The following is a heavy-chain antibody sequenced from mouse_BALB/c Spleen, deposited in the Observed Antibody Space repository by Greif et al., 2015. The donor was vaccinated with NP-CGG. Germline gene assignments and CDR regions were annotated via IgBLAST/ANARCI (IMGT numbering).Heavy chain of an antibody. Sequence: VQLQQSGAELVRPGSSVKISCEASGYAFSSYWMNWVKQRPGQGLEWIGQIYPGDGDTNYNGKFKGKATLTADKSSSTAYMQLSSLTSEDSAVYFCARGETTATVVGFDYWGQGTTLTVSS. CDR3: ARGETTATVVGFDY. J-gene: IGHJ2*01. CDR1: GYAFSSYW. D-gene: IGHD1-1*01. CDR2: IYPGDGDT. V-gene: IGHV1-80*01.